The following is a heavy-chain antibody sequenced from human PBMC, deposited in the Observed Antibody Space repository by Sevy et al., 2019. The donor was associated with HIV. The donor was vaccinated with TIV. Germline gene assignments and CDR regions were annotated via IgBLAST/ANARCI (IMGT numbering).Heavy chain of an antibody. J-gene: IGHJ4*02. CDR1: GYTLTQLS. V-gene: IGHV1-24*01. CDR3: ATTKDYYDSSGSPFDY. Sequence: ASVKVSCKVSGYTLTQLSMHWVRQAPGKGLEWMGSFDPEDGKTVHAQKFQGRVTMTEDTSTDIAYMELSSLRFEATAMYYCATTKDYYDSSGSPFDYWGQGTLVTVSS. D-gene: IGHD3-22*01. CDR2: FDPEDGKT.